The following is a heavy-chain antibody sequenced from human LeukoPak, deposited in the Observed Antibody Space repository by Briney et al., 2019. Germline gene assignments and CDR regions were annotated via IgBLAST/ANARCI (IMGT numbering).Heavy chain of an antibody. CDR1: GGSISSGYY. CDR3: ARDRGTWNDDGFDY. Sequence: SETLSLTCAVSGGSISSGYYWGWIRQPPGKGLEWIGNIYHSGSTNYNPSLKSRVTMSVDTSKNQFSLKLSSVTAADTAVYYCARDRGTWNDDGFDYWGQGTLVTVSS. V-gene: IGHV4-38-2*02. J-gene: IGHJ4*02. CDR2: IYHSGST. D-gene: IGHD1-1*01.